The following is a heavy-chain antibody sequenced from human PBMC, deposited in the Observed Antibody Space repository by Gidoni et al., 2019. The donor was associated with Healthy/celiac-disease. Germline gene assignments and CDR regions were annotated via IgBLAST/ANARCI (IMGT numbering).Heavy chain of an antibody. V-gene: IGHV4-31*03. CDR1: GGSISSVGYY. CDR2: IYYSGST. Sequence: QVQLQESGPGLVKPAQTLSLNGTVSGGSISSVGYYWSWIRQPPGNGLEWIGYIYYSGSTYYNPSLKSRVTISVDTSKNQFSLKLSSVTAADTAVYYCARDRGWACSGGSCSDAFDIWGQGTMVTVSS. D-gene: IGHD2-15*01. CDR3: ARDRGWACSGGSCSDAFDI. J-gene: IGHJ3*02.